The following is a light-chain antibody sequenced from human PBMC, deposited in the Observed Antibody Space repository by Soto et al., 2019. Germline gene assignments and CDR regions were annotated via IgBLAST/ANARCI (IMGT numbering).Light chain of an antibody. CDR1: SSNIGATYD. V-gene: IGLV1-40*01. CDR2: GNN. Sequence: QSVLTQPPSVSGAPGQRVTISCTGSSSNIGATYDVQWYQQLPGTAPKLLIYGNNNRPSGVPDRISGSKSGTSASLAITGLQAEDEAHYYCQSYDSSLSGVVFGGGTKLIVL. J-gene: IGLJ2*01. CDR3: QSYDSSLSGVV.